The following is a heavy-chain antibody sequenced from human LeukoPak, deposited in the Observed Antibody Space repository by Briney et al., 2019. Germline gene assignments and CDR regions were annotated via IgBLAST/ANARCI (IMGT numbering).Heavy chain of an antibody. CDR3: VKTARGIAVALDY. D-gene: IGHD6-19*01. V-gene: IGHV3-74*01. J-gene: IGHJ4*02. Sequence: GGSLRLSCAASGCTFSTYWMHWVRQAPGKGLVWVSRINSDGSSTNYADSVKGRFTISRDNSKNTLYLQMSSLRAEDTAVYYCVKTARGIAVALDYWGQGTLVTVSS. CDR1: GCTFSTYW. CDR2: INSDGSST.